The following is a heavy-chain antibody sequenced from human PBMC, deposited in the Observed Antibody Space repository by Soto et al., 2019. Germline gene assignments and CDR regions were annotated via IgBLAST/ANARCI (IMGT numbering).Heavy chain of an antibody. CDR3: ASSMAARPIYYFDY. V-gene: IGHV1-69*13. J-gene: IGHJ4*02. CDR1: GGNFSSNA. CDR2: IIPIFGTA. Sequence: GASLKDFCKASGGNFSSNAMSWVRQATGEGLEWMGGIIPIFGTANYAQKFQGRVTITADESTSTAYMELSSLRSEDTAVYYCASSMAARPIYYFDYWGQGTLVTVSS. D-gene: IGHD6-6*01.